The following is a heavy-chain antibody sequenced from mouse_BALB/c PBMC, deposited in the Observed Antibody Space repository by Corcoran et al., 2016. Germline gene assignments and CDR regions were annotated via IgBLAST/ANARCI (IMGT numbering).Heavy chain of an antibody. Sequence: QVQLQQSGAELMKPGASVKISCKATGYTFSSYWIEWVKQRPGHGLEWIGEILPGSGSTNYNEKFKGKATFTADTSSNTAYMQLSSLTSEDSAVYYCARYPRRYDAMDYWGQGTAVTVSS. CDR3: ARYPRRYDAMDY. V-gene: IGHV1-9*01. J-gene: IGHJ4*01. CDR1: GYTFSSYW. CDR2: ILPGSGST. D-gene: IGHD2-10*02.